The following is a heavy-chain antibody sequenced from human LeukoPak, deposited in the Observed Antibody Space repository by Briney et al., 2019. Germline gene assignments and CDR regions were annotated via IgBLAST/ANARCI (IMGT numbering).Heavy chain of an antibody. D-gene: IGHD3-9*01. CDR3: ARLLGTYYDILTGYYLENWFDP. CDR2: IYPGDSDT. Sequence: KFGESLKIPCKGSGYSFTSYWIGWVRQMPGKGLEWMGIIYPGDSDTRYSPSFQGQVTISADKSISTAYLQWSSLKASDTAMYYCARLLGTYYDILTGYYLENWFDPWGQGTLVTVSS. CDR1: GYSFTSYW. J-gene: IGHJ5*02. V-gene: IGHV5-51*01.